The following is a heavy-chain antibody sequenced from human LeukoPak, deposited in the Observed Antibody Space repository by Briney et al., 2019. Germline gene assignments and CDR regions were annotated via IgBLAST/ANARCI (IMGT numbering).Heavy chain of an antibody. CDR1: GYTFTASY. D-gene: IGHD1-26*01. J-gene: IGHJ4*02. V-gene: IGHV1-46*01. Sequence: ASVNVSCKASGYTFTASYLHWVRQAPGLGLGWMGMANPTSGRTNYAQKFRGRVTMTRDTSTSTVYMELTSLRSEDTAVYYCAREPTSGSCYFDYWGLGTLVTVSS. CDR3: AREPTSGSCYFDY. CDR2: ANPTSGRT.